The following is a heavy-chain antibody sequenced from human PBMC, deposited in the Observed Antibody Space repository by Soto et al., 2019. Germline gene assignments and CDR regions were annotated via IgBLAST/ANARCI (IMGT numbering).Heavy chain of an antibody. CDR2: ISVDNGNT. D-gene: IGHD6-19*01. J-gene: IGHJ4*02. Sequence: QVQLVQSGAEVKKPGASVKVSCKASGYTFISYGISWVRQAPGQGLEWMGWISVDNGNTNYAQKLQGRVTMTTDTSTSTAYRELRSLRSDDTAVYYCARDSGGWYFPDYWGQGTLVTVSS. CDR3: ARDSGGWYFPDY. V-gene: IGHV1-18*01. CDR1: GYTFISYG.